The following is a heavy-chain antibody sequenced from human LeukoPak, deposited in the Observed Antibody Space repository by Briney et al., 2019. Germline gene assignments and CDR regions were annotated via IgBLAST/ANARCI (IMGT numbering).Heavy chain of an antibody. J-gene: IGHJ4*02. Sequence: GGSLRLSCAASGFTFSSYGMHWVRQAPGKGLEWVAVISYDGSNKYYADSMKGRFTISRDNSKNTLYLQMNSLRAEDTAVYYCARSGSYRDYYFDYWGQGTLVTVSS. CDR2: ISYDGSNK. CDR3: ARSGSYRDYYFDY. CDR1: GFTFSSYG. V-gene: IGHV3-30*03. D-gene: IGHD1-26*01.